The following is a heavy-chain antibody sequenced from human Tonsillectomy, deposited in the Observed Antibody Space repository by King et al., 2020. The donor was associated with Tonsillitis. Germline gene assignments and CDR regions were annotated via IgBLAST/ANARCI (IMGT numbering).Heavy chain of an antibody. D-gene: IGHD2/OR15-2a*01. CDR3: AREESMALDY. CDR2: ISYDEKKT. CDR1: GFTVSHYA. Sequence: VQLVESGGDVVQPGRSLRLSCGGSGFTVSHYAMHWVRQAPGKGLEGVAVISYDEKKTYYAKSGKGRFTISGDNSKSSLYLQMNSLRAEDTAVYYCAREESMALDYWGQGTLVTVSS. V-gene: IGHV3-30*04. J-gene: IGHJ4*02.